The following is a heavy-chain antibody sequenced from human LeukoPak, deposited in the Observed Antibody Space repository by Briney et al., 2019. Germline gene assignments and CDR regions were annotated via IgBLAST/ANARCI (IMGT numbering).Heavy chain of an antibody. D-gene: IGHD2-2*01. V-gene: IGHV1-46*01. CDR2: INPSGGST. Sequence: ASVKVSCKASGYTFTSYYMHWVRQAPGQGPEWLGIINPSGGSTSYAQKFQGRVTMTRDTSTSTVYMELSSLRSEDTAVYYCATDQGLGYCSSTSCLGLIYWGQGTLVTVSS. CDR3: ATDQGLGYCSSTSCLGLIY. CDR1: GYTFTSYY. J-gene: IGHJ4*02.